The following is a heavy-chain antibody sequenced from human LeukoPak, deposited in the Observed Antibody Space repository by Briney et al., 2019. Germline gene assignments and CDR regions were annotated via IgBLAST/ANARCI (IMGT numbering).Heavy chain of an antibody. CDR1: GGSINSYY. Sequence: PSETLSLTCTVSGGSINSYYWSWIRQPAGKGLEWIGRIYTSGSTNYNPSLKSRVTMSVDTSKNQFSLKLSSVTAADTAVYYCARLQQLVENSYYYYYMDVWGKGTTVTVSS. CDR2: IYTSGST. D-gene: IGHD6-6*01. CDR3: ARLQQLVENSYYYYYMDV. V-gene: IGHV4-4*07. J-gene: IGHJ6*03.